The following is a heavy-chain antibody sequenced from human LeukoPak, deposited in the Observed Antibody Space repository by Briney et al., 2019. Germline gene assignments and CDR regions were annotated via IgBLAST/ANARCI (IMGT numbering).Heavy chain of an antibody. CDR3: ARGSMVRGFGFDY. Sequence: SETLSLTCAVYGGSFGGYYWSWIRQPPGKGLEWIGEINHSGSTNYNPSLKSRVTITVDTSKNQFSLKLSSVTAADTAVYYCARGSMVRGFGFDYWGQGTLVTVSS. V-gene: IGHV4-34*01. CDR2: INHSGST. J-gene: IGHJ4*02. D-gene: IGHD3-10*01. CDR1: GGSFGGYY.